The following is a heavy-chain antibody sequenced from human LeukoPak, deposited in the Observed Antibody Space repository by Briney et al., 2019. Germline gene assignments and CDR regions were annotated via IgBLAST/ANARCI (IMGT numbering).Heavy chain of an antibody. CDR3: ARDPYDTTFHDAFDI. CDR1: GGSIRSSNW. V-gene: IGHV4-4*02. D-gene: IGHD3-9*01. CDR2: IYHSGST. J-gene: IGHJ3*02. Sequence: TSGTLSLTCAVSGGSIRSSNWWSWVRQPPGKGLEWIGEIYHSGSTKYNPSLKSRVTISVDKSKNQFSLKLSSVTAADTAVYYCARDPYDTTFHDAFDIWGQGTMVTVSS.